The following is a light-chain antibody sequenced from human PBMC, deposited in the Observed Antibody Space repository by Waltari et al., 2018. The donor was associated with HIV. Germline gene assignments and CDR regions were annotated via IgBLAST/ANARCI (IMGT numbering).Light chain of an antibody. CDR1: QSVLYSSNNKNY. CDR3: QQYYSSPPT. V-gene: IGKV4-1*01. J-gene: IGKJ1*01. CDR2: WAS. Sequence: DIVMTQSPDSLAVSLGERATINCKSSQSVLYSSNNKNYLAWYQQKPGQPPKLLIYWASTREAGVPVRFSGSGSGTDFTLTISSRQAEDVAVYYGQQYYSSPPTFGQGTKVEIK.